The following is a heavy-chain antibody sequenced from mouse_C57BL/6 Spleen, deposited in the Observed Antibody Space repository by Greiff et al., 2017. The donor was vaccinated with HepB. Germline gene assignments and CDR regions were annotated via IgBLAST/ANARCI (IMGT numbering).Heavy chain of an antibody. CDR1: GFTFSSYA. V-gene: IGHV5-4*01. CDR2: ISDGGSYT. D-gene: IGHD2-1*01. CDR3: ARDSGLDGNSWFAY. Sequence: EVKLVESGGGLVKPGGSLKLSCAASGFTFSSYAMSWVRQTPEKRLEWVATISDGGSYTYYPDNVKGRFTISRDNAKNNLYLQMSHLKSEDTAMYYSARDSGLDGNSWFAYWGQGTLVTVSA. J-gene: IGHJ3*01.